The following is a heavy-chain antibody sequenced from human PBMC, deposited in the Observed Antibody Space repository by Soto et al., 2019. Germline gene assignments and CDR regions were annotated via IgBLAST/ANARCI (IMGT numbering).Heavy chain of an antibody. J-gene: IGHJ4*02. V-gene: IGHV4-31*02. CDR2: IFNSGTT. CDR1: GASTVSHYH. D-gene: IGHD3-3*02. Sequence: QVQLQESGPGLVKPSHTLSLTCSVSGASTVSHYHWTWIRQPPGKGLEWMGYIFNSGTTFYNPSLTVRLSISKDTSGNHFSLELRSVTAADTAVYYCALALGPTTRLDYWGQGTLVTVSS. CDR3: ALALGPTTRLDY.